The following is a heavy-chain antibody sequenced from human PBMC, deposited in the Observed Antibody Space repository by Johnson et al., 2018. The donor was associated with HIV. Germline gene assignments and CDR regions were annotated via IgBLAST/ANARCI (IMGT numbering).Heavy chain of an antibody. Sequence: QVQLVESGGGLVQPGGSLRLSCAVSGFTFSSYAIHWVRQAPGKGLEYVSAISSNGGSTYYADSVKGRFTISRDNAKNSLYLQMNSLRAEDTALYYCARVGSGSYLWGAFDIWGQGTMVTVSS. V-gene: IGHV3-64*04. CDR1: GFTFSSYA. CDR3: ARVGSGSYLWGAFDI. D-gene: IGHD1-26*01. CDR2: ISSNGGST. J-gene: IGHJ3*02.